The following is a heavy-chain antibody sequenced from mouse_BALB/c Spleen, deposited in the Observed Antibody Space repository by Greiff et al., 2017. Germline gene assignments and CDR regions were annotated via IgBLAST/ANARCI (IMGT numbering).Heavy chain of an antibody. CDR2: ISSGGST. J-gene: IGHJ4*01. CDR1: GFTFSSYA. D-gene: IGHD1-1*01. CDR3: AGSFYAMDY. V-gene: IGHV5-6-5*01. Sequence: EVQVVESGGGLVKPGGSLKLSCAASGFTFSSYAMSWVRQTPEKRLEWVASISSGGSTYYPDSVKGRFTISRDNAKNTLYLEMSSLRSEDTAMYYCAGSFYAMDYWGQGTSVTVSS.